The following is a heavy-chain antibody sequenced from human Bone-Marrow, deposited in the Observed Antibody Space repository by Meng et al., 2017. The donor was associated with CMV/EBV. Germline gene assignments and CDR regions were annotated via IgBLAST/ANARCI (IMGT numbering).Heavy chain of an antibody. CDR1: GFSFSSYA. D-gene: IGHD3-3*01. CDR2: ISGSGGST. V-gene: IGHV3-23*01. Sequence: GETLNISCAASGFSFSSYAMSWVRQAPGKGLEWVSAISGSGGSTYYADSVKGRFTISRDNSKNTLYLQMNSLRAEDTAVYYCARLPHTIFGVVNGMDVWGQGTTVTVSS. J-gene: IGHJ6*02. CDR3: ARLPHTIFGVVNGMDV.